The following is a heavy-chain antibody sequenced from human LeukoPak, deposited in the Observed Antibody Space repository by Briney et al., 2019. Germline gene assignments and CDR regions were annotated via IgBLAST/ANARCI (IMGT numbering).Heavy chain of an antibody. D-gene: IGHD6-19*01. J-gene: IGHJ4*02. CDR1: GYIFTSYA. CDR2: INAGNGDT. Sequence: WASVKVSCKASGYIFTSYAMHWVRQAPGQRLEWMGWINAGNGDTKYSQKFQGRVTITRDTSTSTAYMELSSLRSEDTAVYYCARGGVAVAGPIDYWGQGTLVTVSS. V-gene: IGHV1-3*01. CDR3: ARGGVAVAGPIDY.